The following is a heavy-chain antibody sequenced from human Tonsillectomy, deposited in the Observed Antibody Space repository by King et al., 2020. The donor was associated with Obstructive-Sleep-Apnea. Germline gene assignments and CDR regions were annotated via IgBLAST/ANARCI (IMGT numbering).Heavy chain of an antibody. J-gene: IGHJ4*02. CDR1: GGSISSGGYY. CDR3: AREYYDILTGYRYFDY. Sequence: QLQESGPGLVKPSQTLSLTCTVSGGSISSGGYYWSWIRQHPGKGLEWIGYIYYSGSTYYNPSLKSRVTISVDTSKNQFSLKLSSVTAADTAVYYCAREYYDILTGYRYFDYWGQGTLVTVSS. V-gene: IGHV4-31*03. D-gene: IGHD3-9*01. CDR2: IYYSGST.